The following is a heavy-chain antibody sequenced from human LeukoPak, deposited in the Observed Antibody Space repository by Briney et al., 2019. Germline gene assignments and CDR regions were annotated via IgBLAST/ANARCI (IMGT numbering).Heavy chain of an antibody. V-gene: IGHV4-59*01. D-gene: IGHD1-26*01. CDR2: IYNSGTT. CDR1: GGSISPDD. J-gene: IGHJ4*02. CDR3: ARVLDRSVGATSFAYFDN. Sequence: SETLSLTCTVSGGSISPDDWTWIRQPPGKGLEYIGYIYNSGTTNYNPSLRSRVTISVDTSKNQFSLKLSSVTAADTAVYYCARVLDRSVGATSFAYFDNWGQGTLVTVSS.